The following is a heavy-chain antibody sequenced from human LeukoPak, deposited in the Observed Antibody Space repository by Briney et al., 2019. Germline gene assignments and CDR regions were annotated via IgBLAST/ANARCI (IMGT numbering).Heavy chain of an antibody. D-gene: IGHD3-22*01. V-gene: IGHV3-23*01. CDR2: ISGSGGST. Sequence: GGSLRLSCAASGFTFSSYAMSWVRQAPGKGLEWVSAISGSGGSTYYADSVKGQFTISRDNSKNTLYLQMNSLRAEDTAVYYCAKNSQGDYYDSSGCSGWGQGTLVTVSS. CDR3: AKNSQGDYYDSSGCSG. J-gene: IGHJ4*02. CDR1: GFTFSSYA.